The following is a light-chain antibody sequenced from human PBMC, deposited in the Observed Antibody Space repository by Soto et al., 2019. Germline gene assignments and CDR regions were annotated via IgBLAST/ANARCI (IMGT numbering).Light chain of an antibody. CDR3: QQRYNWPRT. Sequence: VVLTQSPATLSLSPGERATLSCRASQSVSSYLAWYQQKPGQAPRLLIYDASNRATGIPARFSGSGSGTGFTLAISSLEPEDFAVYYCQQRYNWPRTFGQGTKVDIK. CDR1: QSVSSY. CDR2: DAS. J-gene: IGKJ1*01. V-gene: IGKV3-11*01.